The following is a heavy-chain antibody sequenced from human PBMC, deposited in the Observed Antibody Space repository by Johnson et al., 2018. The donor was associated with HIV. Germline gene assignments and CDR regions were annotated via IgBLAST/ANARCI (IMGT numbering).Heavy chain of an antibody. D-gene: IGHD7-27*01. CDR3: ARVGTVRDAFDI. CDR2: IKSKTDGGTT. V-gene: IGHV3-15*01. Sequence: EVQLVESGGGLAKPAWSPRLSCAASGFTFSNAWMSWVRQAPGKGLEWVGRIKSKTDGGTTDYAAPVKGRFTISRDDSKNTLYLQMNSLRAEDTAVYYCARVGTVRDAFDIWGQGTMVTVSS. J-gene: IGHJ3*02. CDR1: GFTFSNAW.